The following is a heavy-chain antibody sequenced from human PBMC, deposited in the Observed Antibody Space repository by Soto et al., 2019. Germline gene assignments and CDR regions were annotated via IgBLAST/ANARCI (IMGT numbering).Heavy chain of an antibody. CDR2: MIPILGTT. CDR3: ARGFQPMLPFDF. J-gene: IGHJ4*02. D-gene: IGHD2-8*01. Sequence: QAQLVQSGAEVKKPGSSVKVTCKASGNTLSSYAFTWLRQAPGKGFELMGTMIPILGTTEYEQKFQGRVTITADESTTTVYMELSGLTSADTAIYFCARGFQPMLPFDFWGQGTLVTVSS. CDR1: GNTLSSYA. V-gene: IGHV1-69*11.